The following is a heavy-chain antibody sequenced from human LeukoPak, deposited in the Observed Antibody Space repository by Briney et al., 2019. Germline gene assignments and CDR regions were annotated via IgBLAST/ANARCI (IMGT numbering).Heavy chain of an antibody. D-gene: IGHD2-2*02. CDR3: AREGYCSSTSCYMFV. CDR1: GGTFSSYA. V-gene: IGHV1-69*06. Sequence: ASVKVSCTASGGTFSSYAISWVRQAPGQGLEWMGGIIPIFGTANYAQTFQGRVTITADKSTSTAYMELSSLRSEDTAVYYCAREGYCSSTSCYMFVWGQGTLVTVSS. CDR2: IIPIFGTA. J-gene: IGHJ4*02.